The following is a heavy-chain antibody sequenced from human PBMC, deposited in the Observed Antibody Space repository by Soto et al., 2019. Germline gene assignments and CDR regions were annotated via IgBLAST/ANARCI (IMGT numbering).Heavy chain of an antibody. D-gene: IGHD3-22*01. CDR3: VRRRDSSGYDY. V-gene: IGHV3-64*01. J-gene: IGHJ4*02. CDR2: ITSNGGST. Sequence: EVQLVESGGNLVQPGGSLRVSCAASRFTFSSYAMNWVRQAPGKGLEYVSAITSNGGSTYYANSVKGRFTISRDNSKNTLYLQMGSLRPEDMAVYYCVRRRDSSGYDYWGQGTLVTVS. CDR1: RFTFSSYA.